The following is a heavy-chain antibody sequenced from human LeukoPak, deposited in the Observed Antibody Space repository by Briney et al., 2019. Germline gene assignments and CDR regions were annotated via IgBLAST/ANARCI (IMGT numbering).Heavy chain of an antibody. CDR1: GFTFSGSA. J-gene: IGHJ4*02. CDR2: ISSSSSYI. CDR3: ARDPSLSY. Sequence: GGSLRLSCAASGFTFSGSAMNWVRQAPGKGLEWVSSISSSSSYIYYADSVKGRFTISRDNAKNSLYLQMNSLRAEDTAVYYCARDPSLSYWGQGTLVTVSS. V-gene: IGHV3-21*01.